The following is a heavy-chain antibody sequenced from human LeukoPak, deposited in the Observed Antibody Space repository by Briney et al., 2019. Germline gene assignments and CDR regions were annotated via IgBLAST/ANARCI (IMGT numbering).Heavy chain of an antibody. J-gene: IGHJ5*02. CDR2: IYHSGST. D-gene: IGHD3-10*01. Sequence: SETLPLTCTVSGYSISSGYYWGWIRQPPGKGLEWIGSIYHSGSTYYNPSLKSRVTISVDTSKNQFSLKLSSVTAADTAVYYCARVVPLLWFGELLNNWFDPWGQGTLVTVSS. CDR1: GYSISSGYY. CDR3: ARVVPLLWFGELLNNWFDP. V-gene: IGHV4-38-2*02.